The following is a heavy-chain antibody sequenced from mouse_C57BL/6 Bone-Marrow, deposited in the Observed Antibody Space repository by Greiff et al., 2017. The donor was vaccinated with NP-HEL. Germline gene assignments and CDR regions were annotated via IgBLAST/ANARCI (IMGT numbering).Heavy chain of an antibody. CDR2: IYPTDGST. Sequence: QVPLQQSGPELVKPGASVKLSCKASGYTFTSYDINWVKQRPGQGLEWIGWIYPTDGSTKYNEKFKGKATLTVDTSSSTAYMELHSLTSEDSAVYFCARQTDYYYAMDDWGQGTSVTVSS. V-gene: IGHV1-85*01. CDR3: ARQTDYYYAMDD. J-gene: IGHJ4*01. CDR1: GYTFTSYD.